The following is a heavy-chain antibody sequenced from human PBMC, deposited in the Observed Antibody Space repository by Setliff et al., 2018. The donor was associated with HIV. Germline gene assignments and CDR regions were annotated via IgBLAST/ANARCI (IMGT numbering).Heavy chain of an antibody. V-gene: IGHV5-10-1*01. J-gene: IGHJ4*02. Sequence: PGKSLKISCKASGYNFTTYWITWVRQMPGKGLEWMGRIDPGDSYTDYSPSFRGHVSISADSSISTAYLQWSSLKASDTAMYYCARITSPYNNTWFPALFWGQGTLVTVSS. CDR3: ARITSPYNNTWFPALF. CDR1: GYNFTTYW. D-gene: IGHD3-16*01. CDR2: IDPGDSYT.